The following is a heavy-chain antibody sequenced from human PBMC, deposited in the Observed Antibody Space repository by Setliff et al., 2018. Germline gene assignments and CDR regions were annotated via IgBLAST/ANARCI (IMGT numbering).Heavy chain of an antibody. D-gene: IGHD6-13*01. V-gene: IGHV1-18*01. CDR2: ISPYTGKT. CDR3: ARICPSNWGIRGYNWLDP. J-gene: IGHJ5*02. CDR1: GYTFSDYI. Sequence: ASVKVSCKASGYTFSDYIINWVRQAPGQGLEWVGWISPYTGKTYFAQKLQGRVTMTTDTSTGIAYMELRSLRSDDTAMYYCARICPSNWGIRGYNWLDPWGQGTLVTVSS.